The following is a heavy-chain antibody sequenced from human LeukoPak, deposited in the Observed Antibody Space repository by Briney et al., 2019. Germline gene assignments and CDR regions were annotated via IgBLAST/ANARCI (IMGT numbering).Heavy chain of an antibody. Sequence: RPSETLSLTCTVSGGSISSYYWTWIRQPPGKGLEWIGYIYYSGSTNYNPSLKSRVTMSVDTSKNQFSLKLTSVTAADTAVYYCASTYYDFWSGYRDYYMDVWGKGTTVTVSS. J-gene: IGHJ6*03. D-gene: IGHD3-3*01. V-gene: IGHV4-59*08. CDR1: GGSISSYY. CDR2: IYYSGST. CDR3: ASTYYDFWSGYRDYYMDV.